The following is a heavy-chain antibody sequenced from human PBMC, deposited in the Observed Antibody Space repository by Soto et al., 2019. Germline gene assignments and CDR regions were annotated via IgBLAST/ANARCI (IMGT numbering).Heavy chain of an antibody. Sequence: PGGSLRLSCAASGFTFSSYEMNWVRQAPGKGLEWVSYISSSGSTIYYADSVKGRFTISRDNAKNSLYLQMKSLRAEDTAVYYCARDRGYDAHDYYYNAMDVWGQGTTVTVSS. CDR1: GFTFSSYE. V-gene: IGHV3-48*03. J-gene: IGHJ6*02. CDR2: ISSSGSTI. D-gene: IGHD2-15*01. CDR3: ARDRGYDAHDYYYNAMDV.